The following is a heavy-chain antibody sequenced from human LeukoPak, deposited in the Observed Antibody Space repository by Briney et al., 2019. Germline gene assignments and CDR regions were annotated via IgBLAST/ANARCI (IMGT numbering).Heavy chain of an antibody. J-gene: IGHJ4*02. Sequence: KPSETLSLTCAVYGGSFSGYYWSWIRQPPGKGLEWIGEINHSGSTNYNPSLKSRVTISVDTSKNQFSLKLSSVTAADTAVYYCARVGFWSFRRFDYWGQGTLVTVSS. CDR3: ARVGFWSFRRFDY. CDR2: INHSGST. V-gene: IGHV4-34*01. CDR1: GGSFSGYY. D-gene: IGHD2-8*02.